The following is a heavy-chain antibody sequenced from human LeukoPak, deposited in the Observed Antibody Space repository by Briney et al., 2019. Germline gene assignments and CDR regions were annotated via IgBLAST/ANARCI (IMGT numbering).Heavy chain of an antibody. CDR2: IKSDGSST. CDR1: GFTFSSYW. J-gene: IGHJ5*02. V-gene: IGHV3-74*01. CDR3: ARDGSSWSNWLDP. Sequence: VGSPRLSCAASGFTFSSYWMHWVRQAPGKGLVWVSRIKSDGSSTSNPDSVKGRFTISRDNVKNTLYLQMNSLRAEDTAVYYCARDGSSWSNWLDPWGQGNLVTVSS. D-gene: IGHD6-13*01.